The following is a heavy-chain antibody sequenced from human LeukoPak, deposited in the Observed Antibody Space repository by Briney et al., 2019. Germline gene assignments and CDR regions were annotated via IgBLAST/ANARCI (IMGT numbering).Heavy chain of an antibody. V-gene: IGHV6-1*01. CDR3: ARGGGAARSYYYYMNV. CDR1: GDSVSSNSAA. Sequence: SQTLTLTCAISGDSVSSNSAAWNWIRQSPSRGLEWLGRTYYRSKWYNDYAISVKSRITINPDTSKNQFSLQLNSVTPEDTAVYYCARGGGAARSYYYYMNVWGKGTTVTVSS. J-gene: IGHJ6*03. D-gene: IGHD6-6*01. CDR2: TYYRSKWYN.